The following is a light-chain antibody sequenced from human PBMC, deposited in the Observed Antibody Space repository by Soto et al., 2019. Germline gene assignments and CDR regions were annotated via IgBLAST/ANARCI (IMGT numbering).Light chain of an antibody. CDR2: SNN. CDR3: AAWDASLNGSYV. V-gene: IGLV1-44*01. J-gene: IGLJ1*01. Sequence: QSVLTQPPSASGTPGQRVTISCSGSSSNIGSNTVNGYQQLPGTAPKLLIYSNNQRPSGFPDRFSGSKSGPSASLAISGLQSEDEADYYCAAWDASLNGSYVVGTGTKLTVL. CDR1: SSNIGSNT.